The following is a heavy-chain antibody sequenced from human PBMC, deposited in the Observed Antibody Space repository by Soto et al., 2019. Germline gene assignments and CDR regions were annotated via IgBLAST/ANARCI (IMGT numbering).Heavy chain of an antibody. V-gene: IGHV1-8*01. J-gene: IGHJ3*02. CDR2: MNPNSGNT. Sequence: QVQLVQSGAEVKKPGASVKVSCKASGYTFTSYDINWVRQATGQGLEWMGWMNPNSGNTGYAQKLQGRVTMTTDTSTSTAYMELRSLRSDDTAVYYCARDKGSRASYAFDIWGQGTMVTVSS. CDR1: GYTFTSYD. D-gene: IGHD2-15*01. CDR3: ARDKGSRASYAFDI.